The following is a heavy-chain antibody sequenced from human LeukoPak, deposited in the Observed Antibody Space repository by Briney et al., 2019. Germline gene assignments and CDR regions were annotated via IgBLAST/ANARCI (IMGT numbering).Heavy chain of an antibody. CDR3: ARHLVPALGAFDT. J-gene: IGHJ3*02. CDR2: FYYSGST. D-gene: IGHD2-2*01. Sequence: ASETLSLTCTVSGGSISSSSYYWGWIRQPPGKGLEWIGSFYYSGSTYYNPSLKSRVTISVDTSKNQFSLKLSSVTAADTAVYYCARHLVPALGAFDTWGQGTMVTVSS. V-gene: IGHV4-39*01. CDR1: GGSISSSSYY.